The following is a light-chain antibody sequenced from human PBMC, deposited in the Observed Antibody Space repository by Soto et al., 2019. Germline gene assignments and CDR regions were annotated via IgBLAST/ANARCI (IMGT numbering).Light chain of an antibody. CDR2: DAS. CDR3: QQYNTYWT. V-gene: IGKV1-5*01. CDR1: QSISSW. Sequence: DIQMTKSPSTLSASVGDRCTITCRASQSISSWLAWYRQKPGNAPNLLIYDASNLESGVPSRFSGSGSGTEFTLTISSLQPDDFATYYCQQYNTYWTFGQGTKVDIK. J-gene: IGKJ1*01.